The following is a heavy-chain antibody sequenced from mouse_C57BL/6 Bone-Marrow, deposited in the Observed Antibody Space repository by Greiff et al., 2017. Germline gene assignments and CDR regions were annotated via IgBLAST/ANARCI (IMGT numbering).Heavy chain of an antibody. D-gene: IGHD1-1*01. CDR3: ARSLYYYGRGWYFDV. Sequence: QVQLQQPGAELVMPGASVKLSCKASGYTFTSYWMHWVKQRPGQGLEWIGEIDPSDSYTNYKQKFKGKSTLTVDKSSSAAYMQLSSLTSEDSAVYYCARSLYYYGRGWYFDVWGTGTTVTVSS. J-gene: IGHJ1*03. V-gene: IGHV1-69*01. CDR1: GYTFTSYW. CDR2: IDPSDSYT.